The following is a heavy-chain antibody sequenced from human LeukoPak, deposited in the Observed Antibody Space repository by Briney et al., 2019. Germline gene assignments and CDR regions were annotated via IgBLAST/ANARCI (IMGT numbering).Heavy chain of an antibody. CDR1: GYTFTGYY. D-gene: IGHD3-10*01. CDR2: INPNSGGT. V-gene: IGHV1-2*06. J-gene: IGHJ5*02. CDR3: ARNMVRGAPGVVVPTNWFDP. Sequence: ASVKVSCKASGYTFTGYYMHWVRQAPGQGLEWMGRINPNSGGTNYAQKFQGRVTMTRDTSISTAYMELSSLRSEDTAVYYCARNMVRGAPGVVVPTNWFDPWGQGTLVTVSS.